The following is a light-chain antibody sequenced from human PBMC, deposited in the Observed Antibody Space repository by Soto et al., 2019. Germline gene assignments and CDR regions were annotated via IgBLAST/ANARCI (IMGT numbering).Light chain of an antibody. CDR2: GAS. V-gene: IGKV3-15*01. Sequence: EIVLTQSPATLSLSPWERATLSCWASPSVSSYLAWYQHKPGPAPRLLIYGASTRATGLPARFSGSGSGTEFTLTISSLQSEDFAVYYCQQYNNWPGTFGQGTKVDI. J-gene: IGKJ1*01. CDR1: PSVSSY. CDR3: QQYNNWPGT.